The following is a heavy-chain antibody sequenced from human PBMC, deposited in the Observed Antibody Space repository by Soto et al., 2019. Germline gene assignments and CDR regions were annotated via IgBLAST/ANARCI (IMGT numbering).Heavy chain of an antibody. V-gene: IGHV1-69*02. J-gene: IGHJ4*02. D-gene: IGHD2-21*01. CDR3: ATTYCRNISCPRDFDF. CDR1: GGTFNTYT. CDR2: FIPILDMA. Sequence: QVQVVQSGAEVKKPESSVKVSCKPSGGTFNTYTVNWVRLAPGHGLEWMGRFIPILDMANYAQKFQDRVTITADRSTSTAYMELNSLTSDDTAVYYWATTYCRNISCPRDFDFWGPGTRVTVSS.